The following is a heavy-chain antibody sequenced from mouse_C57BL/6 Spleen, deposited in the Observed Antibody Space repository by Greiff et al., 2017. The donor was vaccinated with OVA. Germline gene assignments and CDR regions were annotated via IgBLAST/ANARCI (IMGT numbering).Heavy chain of an antibody. CDR3: ARDVHDDYAFDY. CDR2: ISPGGSYT. CDR1: GFTFTSYA. V-gene: IGHV5-4*03. J-gene: IGHJ4*01. Sequence: EVKLQQSGAELVKPGASVKLSCTASGFTFTSYAMPWVRQRPEKGLEWVATISPGGSYTYYTDNVKGRSTMSGDNANNNAYLQMSRLTSEDSAVYYCARDVHDDYAFDYWGQGTSVTVSS.